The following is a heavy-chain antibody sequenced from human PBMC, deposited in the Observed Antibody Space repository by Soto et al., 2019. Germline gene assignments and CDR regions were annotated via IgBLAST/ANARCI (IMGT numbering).Heavy chain of an antibody. D-gene: IGHD6-25*01. CDR3: VRDPQRNDY. Sequence: QVQLVQSGPEVKKPGASVKVSCKASGYSFTSYGVSWVRQAPGQGLEWMGWIIANSGNTDYAQKFRGRVTMTTETSTSTAYMDLRSLRSDDTAVYYCVRDPQRNDYWGQGTLVTVSS. V-gene: IGHV1-18*04. J-gene: IGHJ4*02. CDR2: IIANSGNT. CDR1: GYSFTSYG.